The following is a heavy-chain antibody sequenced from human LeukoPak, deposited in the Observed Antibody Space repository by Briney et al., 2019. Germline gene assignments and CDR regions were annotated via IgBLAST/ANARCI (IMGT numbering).Heavy chain of an antibody. D-gene: IGHD5-24*01. Sequence: SETLSLTCTVSGGSISSGSYYWSWIRQPAGKGLEWIGRIYTSGSTNYNPSLKSRVTISVDTSKNQFSLKLSSVTAADTAVYYCARGLQESYFDYWSQGTLVTVSS. CDR3: ARGLQESYFDY. CDR1: GGSISSGSYY. CDR2: IYTSGST. J-gene: IGHJ4*02. V-gene: IGHV4-61*02.